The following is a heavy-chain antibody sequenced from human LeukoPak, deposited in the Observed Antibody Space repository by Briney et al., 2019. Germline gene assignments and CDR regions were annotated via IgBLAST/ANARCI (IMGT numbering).Heavy chain of an antibody. D-gene: IGHD3-9*01. J-gene: IGHJ3*02. CDR2: IKQDGSEK. V-gene: IGHV3-7*01. CDR3: ARELRTPYDILGRGNAFDI. CDR1: GFTFSSCA. Sequence: GGSLRLSCAASGFTFSSCAMSWVRQAPGKGLEWVANIKQDGSEKYYVDSVKGRFTISRDNAKNSLYLQMNSLRAEDTAVYYCARELRTPYDILGRGNAFDIWGQGTMVTVSS.